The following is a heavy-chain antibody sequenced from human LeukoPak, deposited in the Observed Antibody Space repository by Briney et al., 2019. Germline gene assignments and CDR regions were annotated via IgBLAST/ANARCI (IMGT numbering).Heavy chain of an antibody. Sequence: GGSLRLSCAASGFTFSSYEMNWFRQAPGKGLEWLSYISTGSATIKYADSVKGRFTISRDNAKNSLYLQMNNLRAEDSAVYYCVRKTVGAQNWFGPWGQGTLVSVSS. V-gene: IGHV3-48*03. J-gene: IGHJ5*02. CDR2: ISTGSATI. D-gene: IGHD1-26*01. CDR1: GFTFSSYE. CDR3: VRKTVGAQNWFGP.